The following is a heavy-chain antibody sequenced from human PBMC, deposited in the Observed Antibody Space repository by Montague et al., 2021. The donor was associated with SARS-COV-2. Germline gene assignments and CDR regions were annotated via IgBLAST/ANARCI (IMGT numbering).Heavy chain of an antibody. CDR3: ARSISSSGARDN. CDR2: IFYKGNT. CDR1: GGSLNKHY. D-gene: IGHD3-22*01. Sequence: SETLSLTCTVSGGSLNKHYWSWIRKAPGKELEWLGNIFYKGNTKXNVXLWCGVSMSLDTPQNQFSLRLTSLTAADTAVYYCARSISSSGARDNWGQGILVTVS. J-gene: IGHJ4*02. V-gene: IGHV4-59*11.